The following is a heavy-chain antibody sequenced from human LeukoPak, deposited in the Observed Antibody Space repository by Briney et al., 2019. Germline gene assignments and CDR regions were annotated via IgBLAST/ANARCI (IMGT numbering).Heavy chain of an antibody. V-gene: IGHV4-38-2*02. CDR2: IYHSGST. Sequence: SETLSLTCTVSGYSISSGYYWGWIRQPPGKGLEWIGGIYHSGSTYYNPSPKSRVTISVDTSKNQISLKLSSVTAADTAVYYCVRSRAEATYYFDYWGQGTLVTVSS. CDR3: VRSRAEATYYFDY. CDR1: GYSISSGYY. J-gene: IGHJ4*02.